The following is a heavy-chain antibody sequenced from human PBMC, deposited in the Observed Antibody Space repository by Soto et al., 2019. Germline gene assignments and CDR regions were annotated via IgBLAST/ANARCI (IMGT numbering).Heavy chain of an antibody. J-gene: IGHJ4*02. D-gene: IGHD3-10*02. CDR2: IYWDDDK. CDR1: GFSLTTSRVG. Sequence: QITLKESGPTLVKPTQTLTLTCTFSGFSLTTSRVGVGWIRQPPGKALEWLALIYWDDDKRYSPSLRSRLTITKETSKNKVVLTMTHMDPVDTATSYCAHMFGTVSHLGYWGQGTLVTVSS. V-gene: IGHV2-5*02. CDR3: AHMFGTVSHLGY.